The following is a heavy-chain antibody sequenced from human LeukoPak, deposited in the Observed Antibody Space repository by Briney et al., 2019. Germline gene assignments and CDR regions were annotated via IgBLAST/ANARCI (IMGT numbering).Heavy chain of an antibody. J-gene: IGHJ4*02. Sequence: ASVKVSCKSSGHTLNSHFIHWVRQAPGQGLEWMGMINPRDGSTRTLQRFQGRVTMTRDTSTSTLYMGLSSLRSDDTATYFCARGADQEFDFWGQGTLVTVSS. CDR3: ARGADQEFDF. CDR2: INPRDGST. V-gene: IGHV1-46*02. CDR1: GHTLNSHF.